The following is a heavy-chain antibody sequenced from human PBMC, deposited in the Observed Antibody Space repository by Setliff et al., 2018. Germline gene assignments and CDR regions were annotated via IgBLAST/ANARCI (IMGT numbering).Heavy chain of an antibody. D-gene: IGHD3-22*01. Sequence: PGGSLRLSCGASGFTFSSHGMHWVRQAPGKGLEWVSFISYDGGHKYYVDSVKGRFTISRDNSKNTLYLQMSSLRAEDTAVYYCAKEYYYDSAGLEYWGQGTLVTVSS. V-gene: IGHV3-30*18. CDR2: ISYDGGHK. J-gene: IGHJ4*02. CDR1: GFTFSSHG. CDR3: AKEYYYDSAGLEY.